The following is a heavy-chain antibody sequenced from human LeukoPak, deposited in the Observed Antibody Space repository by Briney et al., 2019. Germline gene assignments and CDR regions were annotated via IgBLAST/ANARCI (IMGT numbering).Heavy chain of an antibody. CDR1: GFVVSSNH. CDR2: RQPGNVS. D-gene: IGHD3-22*01. Sequence: GGSLRLSCAVSGFVVSSNHVAWVRQAPGKGLEWVSVRQPGNVSYYADSVKGRFTTSADSSKNSLYLQMNNLRSEDTALYYCARERDYDTYFDYWGQGTLVTVSS. J-gene: IGHJ4*02. V-gene: IGHV3-53*01. CDR3: ARERDYDTYFDY.